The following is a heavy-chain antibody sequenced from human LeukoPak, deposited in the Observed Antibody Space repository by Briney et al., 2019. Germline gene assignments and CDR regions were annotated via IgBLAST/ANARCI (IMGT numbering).Heavy chain of an antibody. Sequence: GGSLRLSCAASGFTFEDYSMHWVRQAPGKGLEWVSSISWNSGIVEYADSVKGRFTISRDNAKNSLYLQMNSLRVDDTALYYCAKDFGPLQYNWFEYWGQGTLVTVSS. V-gene: IGHV3-9*01. CDR1: GFTFEDYS. J-gene: IGHJ5*01. D-gene: IGHD3-10*01. CDR2: ISWNSGIV. CDR3: AKDFGPLQYNWFEY.